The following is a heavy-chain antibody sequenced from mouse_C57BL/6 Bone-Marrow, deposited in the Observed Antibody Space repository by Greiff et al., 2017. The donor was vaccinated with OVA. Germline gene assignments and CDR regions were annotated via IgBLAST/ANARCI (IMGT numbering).Heavy chain of an antibody. Sequence: EVQLQQSGPELVKPGASVKIPCKASGYTFTDYNMDWVKQSHGKSLEWIGDINPNNGGTIYNQKFKGKATLTVDKSSSTAYMELRSLTSEDTAVYYCARWRNSGSSSHFDYWGQGTTLTVSS. CDR1: GYTFTDYN. CDR2: INPNNGGT. CDR3: ARWRNSGSSSHFDY. D-gene: IGHD1-1*01. J-gene: IGHJ2*01. V-gene: IGHV1-18*01.